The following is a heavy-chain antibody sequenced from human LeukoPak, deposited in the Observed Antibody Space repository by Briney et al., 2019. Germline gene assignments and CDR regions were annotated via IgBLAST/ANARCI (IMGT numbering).Heavy chain of an antibody. D-gene: IGHD4-17*01. CDR2: INSDGSST. CDR1: GFTSSSYW. J-gene: IGHJ6*02. V-gene: IGHV3-74*01. Sequence: GGSLRLSCAASGFTSSSYWMHWVRQAPGKGLVWVSRINSDGSSTSYADSVKGRFTISRDNAKNTLYLQMNSLRAEDTAVYYCARLPSMTTVTYYYYYGMDVWGQGTTVTVSS. CDR3: ARLPSMTTVTYYYYYGMDV.